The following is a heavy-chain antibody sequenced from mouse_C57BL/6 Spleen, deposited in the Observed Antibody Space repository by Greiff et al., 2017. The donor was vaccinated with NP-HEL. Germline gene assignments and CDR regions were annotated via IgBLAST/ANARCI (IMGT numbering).Heavy chain of an antibody. CDR3: KTRAQAKRAY. Sequence: VHVQQSGAELVRPGASVKLSCTASGFNIKDDYMHWVKQRHEQGLEWIGWIDPENGDTEYASKFQGKATITADTSSNTAYLQLSSLTSEDTAVYYGKTRAQAKRAYWGQVTLVTVAA. J-gene: IGHJ3*01. V-gene: IGHV14-4*01. D-gene: IGHD3-2*02. CDR1: GFNIKDDY. CDR2: IDPENGDT.